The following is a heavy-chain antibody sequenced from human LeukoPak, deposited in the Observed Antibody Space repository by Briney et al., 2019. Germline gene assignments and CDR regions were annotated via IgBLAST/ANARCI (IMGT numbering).Heavy chain of an antibody. J-gene: IGHJ5*02. D-gene: IGHD2-21*02. V-gene: IGHV1-69*06. CDR3: ARTYCGGDCYSSRGWFDT. CDR2: IIPIFGTA. CDR1: GGTFSNYT. Sequence: GASVKVSCKTSGGTFSNYTISWVRQAPGQGLEWMGGIIPIFGTANYAQKFQGKVTITADKSTSTDYMELSSLRSEDTAVYYCARTYCGGDCYSSRGWFDTWGQGTLVTVSS.